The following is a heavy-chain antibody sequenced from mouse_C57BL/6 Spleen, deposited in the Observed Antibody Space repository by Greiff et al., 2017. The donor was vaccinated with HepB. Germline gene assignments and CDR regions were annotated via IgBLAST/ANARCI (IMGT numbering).Heavy chain of an antibody. Sequence: EVQLQQSGPELVKPGASVKIPCKASGYTFTDYNMDWVKQSHGKSLEWIGDINPNNGGTIYNQKFKGKATVTVDKSSSTAYMELRSLTSEDTAVYYCARPYYYGSSYGYFDVWGTGTTVTVSS. CDR3: ARPYYYGSSYGYFDV. CDR1: GYTFTDYN. V-gene: IGHV1-18*01. CDR2: INPNNGGT. D-gene: IGHD1-1*01. J-gene: IGHJ1*03.